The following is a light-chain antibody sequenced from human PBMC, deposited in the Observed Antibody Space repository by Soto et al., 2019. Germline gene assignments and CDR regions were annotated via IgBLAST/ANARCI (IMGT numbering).Light chain of an antibody. Sequence: EIVLTQSPGTLSLSPGERATLSCRASQSVSSSYFAWYQQKPGQAPRLLNYGASGSATGIPDRFSGSGSGTDFTLTISRLEPEDFAVYYCQQYGSSPMYTFGQGTKLEIK. J-gene: IGKJ2*01. CDR2: GAS. CDR3: QQYGSSPMYT. V-gene: IGKV3-20*01. CDR1: QSVSSSY.